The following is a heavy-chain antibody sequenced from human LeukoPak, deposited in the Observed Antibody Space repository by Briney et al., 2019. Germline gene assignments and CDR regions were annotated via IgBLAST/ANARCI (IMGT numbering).Heavy chain of an antibody. CDR3: ARDYSGSQDY. CDR1: GGTFSSYA. D-gene: IGHD1-26*01. V-gene: IGHV1-18*01. J-gene: IGHJ4*02. CDR2: ISAYNGNT. Sequence: ASVKVSCKASGGTFSSYAISWVRQAPGQGLEWMGWISAYNGNTNYAQKLQGRVTMTTDTSTSTAYMELRSLRSDDTAVYYCARDYSGSQDYWGQGTLVTVSS.